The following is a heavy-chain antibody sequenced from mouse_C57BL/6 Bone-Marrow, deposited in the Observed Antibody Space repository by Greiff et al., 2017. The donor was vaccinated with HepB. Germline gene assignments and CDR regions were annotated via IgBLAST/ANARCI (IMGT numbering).Heavy chain of an antibody. V-gene: IGHV1-77*01. CDR1: GYTFTDYN. CDR2: IGPGSGST. D-gene: IGHD2-4*01. J-gene: IGHJ3*01. Sequence: VKLMESGPELVKPGASVKMSCKASGYTFTDYNMHWVKQRPGQGLEWIGKIGPGSGSTYYNEKFKGKATLTADKSSSTAYMQLSSLTSEDSAVYFCTYDYDPWFAYWGQGTLVTVSA. CDR3: TYDYDPWFAY.